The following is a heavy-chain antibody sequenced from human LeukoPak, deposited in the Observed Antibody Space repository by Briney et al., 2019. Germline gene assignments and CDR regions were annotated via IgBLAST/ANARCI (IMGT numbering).Heavy chain of an antibody. J-gene: IGHJ5*02. V-gene: IGHV4-59*01. Sequence: SETLSLTCTVSGGSISSYYWSWIRQPPGKGLEWIGNIYYSGSTNYNPSLKSRVTISVDTSKNQFSLKLSSVTAADTAVYYCARHGYYDYVWGSYRSWFDPWGRGTLVTVSS. D-gene: IGHD3-16*02. CDR3: ARHGYYDYVWGSYRSWFDP. CDR1: GGSISSYY. CDR2: IYYSGST.